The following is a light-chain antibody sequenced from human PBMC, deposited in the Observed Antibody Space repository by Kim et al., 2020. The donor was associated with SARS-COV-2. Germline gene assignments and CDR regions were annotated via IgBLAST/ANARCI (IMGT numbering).Light chain of an antibody. V-gene: IGKV3-15*01. CDR2: GTY. CDR1: QSVSSN. Sequence: VSPGERATRTCRASQSVSSNIAWHQQKPGRAPRLLIYGTYTRATGIPARFSGSGTETEFTLTISSLQSEDFAVYYCQQYNQWPGTFGQGTKVEIK. J-gene: IGKJ1*01. CDR3: QQYNQWPGT.